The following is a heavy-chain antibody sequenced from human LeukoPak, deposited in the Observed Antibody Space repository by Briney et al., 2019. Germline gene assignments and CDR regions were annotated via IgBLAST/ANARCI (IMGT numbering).Heavy chain of an antibody. J-gene: IGHJ4*02. V-gene: IGHV3-7*03. CDR3: AKEGRSLQTY. D-gene: IGHD5-24*01. CDR1: GFMFSSNW. Sequence: GGSLRLSCAASGFMFSSNWMSWVRLAPGKGLEWVANIKEDGTETYYVDSVKGRFSISRDNAKNSLYLQMNSLRVEDTAVYYCAKEGRSLQTYWGQGTLVTVSS. CDR2: IKEDGTET.